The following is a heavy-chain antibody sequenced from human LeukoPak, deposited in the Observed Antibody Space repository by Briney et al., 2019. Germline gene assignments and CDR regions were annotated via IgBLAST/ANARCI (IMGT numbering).Heavy chain of an antibody. CDR1: GFTFSSYS. D-gene: IGHD4-17*01. J-gene: IGHJ4*02. CDR3: ARARNPSGDYGGGSEY. V-gene: IGHV3-21*01. CDR2: IISSSSYI. Sequence: PGGSLRLSCAASGFTFSSYSMNWVRQAPGKGVEWVSSIISSSSYIYYADSVKGRFTISRDNAKNSLYLKMNSLRAEDTAVYYCARARNPSGDYGGGSEYWGQGTLVTVSS.